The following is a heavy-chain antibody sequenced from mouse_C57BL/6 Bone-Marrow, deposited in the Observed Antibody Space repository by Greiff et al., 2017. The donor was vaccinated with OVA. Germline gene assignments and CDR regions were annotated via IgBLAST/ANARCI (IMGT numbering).Heavy chain of an antibody. D-gene: IGHD2-5*01. CDR3: TRAPYSNYFAWFAY. Sequence: EVKLMESGEGLVKPGGSLKLSCAASGFTFSSYAMSWVRQTPEKRLEWVAYISSGGGYIYYADTVEGRFTISRDNARNTLYLQMSSLKSEDTAMYYGTRAPYSNYFAWFAYWGQGTLVTVSA. J-gene: IGHJ3*01. CDR1: GFTFSSYA. V-gene: IGHV5-9-1*02. CDR2: ISSGGGYI.